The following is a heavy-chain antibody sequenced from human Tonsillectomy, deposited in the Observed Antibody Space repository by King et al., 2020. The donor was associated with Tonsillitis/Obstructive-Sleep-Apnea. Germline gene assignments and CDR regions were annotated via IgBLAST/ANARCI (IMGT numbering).Heavy chain of an antibody. Sequence: EVQLVESGGGLVQPGGSLRLSCAASGFTFSSYAMSWVRQAPGKGLEWVSAISGSGGSTYYADSVKGRFTISRDNSKNTLYLQMNSLRAEDTAVYYCAKRGSSRSYYYYYYMDVWGKGTTVTVSS. J-gene: IGHJ6*03. V-gene: IGHV3-23*04. CDR1: GFTFSSYA. D-gene: IGHD3-10*01. CDR3: AKRGSSRSYYYYYYMDV. CDR2: ISGSGGST.